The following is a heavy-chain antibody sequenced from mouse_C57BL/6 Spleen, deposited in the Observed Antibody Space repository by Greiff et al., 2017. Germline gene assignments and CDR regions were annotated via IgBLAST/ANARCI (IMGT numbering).Heavy chain of an antibody. Sequence: EVQRVESGGGLVQPGGSLKLSCAASGFTFSDYYMYWVRQTPEKRLEWVAYISNGGGSTYYPDTVKGRFTISRDNAKNTLYLQRSRLKSEDTAMYYCASPNSRGYFDVWGTGTTVTVSS. CDR1: GFTFSDYY. V-gene: IGHV5-12*01. CDR2: ISNGGGST. D-gene: IGHD4-1*01. J-gene: IGHJ1*03. CDR3: ASPNSRGYFDV.